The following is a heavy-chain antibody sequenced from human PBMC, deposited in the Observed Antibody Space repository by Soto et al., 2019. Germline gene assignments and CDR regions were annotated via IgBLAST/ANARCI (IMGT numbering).Heavy chain of an antibody. CDR2: IMYSGYS. V-gene: IGHV4-59*08. CDR1: GDSLTNYY. J-gene: IGHJ6*02. CDR3: ARHGFGPLHGLVDV. Sequence: QVQLQESGPGLVKPSETLSLTCTVSGDSLTNYYCSWFRQPPGKGLEWIGYIMYSGYSAYNLSLKRRVHMSMATSKTQFSLMLESVTATDTAVYYCARHGFGPLHGLVDVWGQGTTVIVSS. D-gene: IGHD3-10*01.